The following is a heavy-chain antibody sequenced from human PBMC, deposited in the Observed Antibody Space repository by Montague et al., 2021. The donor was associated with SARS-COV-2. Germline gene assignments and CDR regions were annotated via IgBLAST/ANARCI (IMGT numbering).Heavy chain of an antibody. CDR3: AKDFMSLMVYAMVYYYYGMDV. CDR1: GFTFSSYG. J-gene: IGHJ6*02. V-gene: IGHV3-30*18. Sequence: SLRLSCAASGFTFSSYGMHWVRQAPGKGLEWVAVISYDGSNKYYADSVKGRFTISRDSSKNTLYLQMNSLRAEDTAVYYCAKDFMSLMVYAMVYYYYGMDVWGQGALVTVSS. CDR2: ISYDGSNK. D-gene: IGHD2-8*01.